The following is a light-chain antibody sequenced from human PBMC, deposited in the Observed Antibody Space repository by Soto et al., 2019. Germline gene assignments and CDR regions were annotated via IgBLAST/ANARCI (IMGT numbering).Light chain of an antibody. CDR3: SSYTSSSTRV. CDR1: SSDVGGYNY. CDR2: DVS. J-gene: IGLJ1*01. Sequence: QSVLTQPASVSGSPGQSITISCTGTSSDVGGYNYVSWYQQHPGKAPKLMIYDVSNRPSGVSNRFSGSKSGNTASLTISGLQAEHEADYYWSSYTSSSTRVFGTGTKVTVL. V-gene: IGLV2-14*01.